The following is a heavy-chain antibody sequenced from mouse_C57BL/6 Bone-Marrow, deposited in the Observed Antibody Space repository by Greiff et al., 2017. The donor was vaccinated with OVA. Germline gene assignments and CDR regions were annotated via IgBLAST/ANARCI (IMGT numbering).Heavy chain of an antibody. CDR2: INPNNGGT. Sequence: EVKLQQSGPELVKPGASVKISCKASGYTFTDYYMNWVKQSHGKSLEWIGDINPNNGGTSYNQKFKGKATLTVDKSSSTAYMELRSLTSEDSAVYYCARCRTGYWGQGTTLTVSS. CDR3: ARCRTGY. J-gene: IGHJ2*01. V-gene: IGHV1-26*01. CDR1: GYTFTDYY.